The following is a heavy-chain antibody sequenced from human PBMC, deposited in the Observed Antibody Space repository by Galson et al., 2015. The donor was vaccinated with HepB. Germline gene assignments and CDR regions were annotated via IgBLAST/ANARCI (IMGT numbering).Heavy chain of an antibody. Sequence: QSGAEVKKPGESLKISCKGSGYSFTSSWIGWVRQMPGKGLEWMGIIYPDDSDTRYSPSLQGQVIISADKSISTAYLQWSSLKASDTATYSCSRLRGGNRSWALDNWGQGTLVPVSS. J-gene: IGHJ4*02. CDR1: GYSFTSSW. CDR2: IYPDDSDT. V-gene: IGHV5-51*03. CDR3: SRLRGGNRSWALDN. D-gene: IGHD6-13*01.